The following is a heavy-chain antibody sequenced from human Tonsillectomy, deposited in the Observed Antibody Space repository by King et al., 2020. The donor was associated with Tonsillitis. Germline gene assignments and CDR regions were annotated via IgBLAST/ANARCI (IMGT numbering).Heavy chain of an antibody. D-gene: IGHD6-13*01. Sequence: QLVQSGAEVKRPGASVKVSCKVSGHTLTDLSIHWVRQAPGKGLEWMGGYDLEDGETTYAQNYEARVTMTEDTSTDTAYMELSSLTYEDTAVYYCATDMRQGIGGTGDYWGQGTLVTVSS. V-gene: IGHV1-24*01. CDR1: GHTLTDLS. CDR3: ATDMRQGIGGTGDY. J-gene: IGHJ4*02. CDR2: YDLEDGET.